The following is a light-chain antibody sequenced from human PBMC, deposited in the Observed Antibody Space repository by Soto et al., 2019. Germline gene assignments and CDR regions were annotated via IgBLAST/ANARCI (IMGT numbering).Light chain of an antibody. J-gene: IGLJ2*01. CDR1: SSNIGAGYD. CDR2: GNS. CDR3: RAEDSSRSGYVV. V-gene: IGLV1-40*01. Sequence: QSVLTQPPSVSGAPGQRVTISCTGSSSNIGAGYDVHWYQQLPGTAPNLLIYGNSNRPSGVPDRFSGSKSGTSASLAITGLLAEEEADDYCRAEDSSRSGYVVFGGGTKLTVL.